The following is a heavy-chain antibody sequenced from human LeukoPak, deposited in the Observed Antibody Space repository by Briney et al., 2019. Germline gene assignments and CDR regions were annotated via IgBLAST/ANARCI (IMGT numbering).Heavy chain of an antibody. D-gene: IGHD3-16*01. J-gene: IGHJ5*02. CDR1: GYTFTGYY. Sequence: SVKVSCKASGYTFTGYYMHWVRQAPGQGLEWMGGIIPIFGTANYAQKFQGRVTITADKSTSTAYMELSSLGSEDTAVYYCAKDDNYIRFLSWGQGTLVTVSS. V-gene: IGHV1-69*06. CDR2: IIPIFGTA. CDR3: AKDDNYIRFLS.